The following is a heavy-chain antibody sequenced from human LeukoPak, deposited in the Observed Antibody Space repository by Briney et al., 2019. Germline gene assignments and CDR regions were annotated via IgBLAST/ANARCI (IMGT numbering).Heavy chain of an antibody. CDR2: INHSGST. CDR1: GGSFSGYY. V-gene: IGHV4-34*01. Sequence: SSETLSLTCPVYGGSFSGYYWSWIRQPPGKGLEWIGEINHSGSTNYNPSLKSRVTISVDTSKNQFSLKLSSVTAADTAVYYCARSIGVLTGYYRRGFDPWGQGTLVTVSS. J-gene: IGHJ5*02. D-gene: IGHD3-9*01. CDR3: ARSIGVLTGYYRRGFDP.